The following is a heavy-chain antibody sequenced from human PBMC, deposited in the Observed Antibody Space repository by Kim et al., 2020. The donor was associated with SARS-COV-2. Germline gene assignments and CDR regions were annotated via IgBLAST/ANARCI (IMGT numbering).Heavy chain of an antibody. CDR3: ARQRTVGDAFDI. D-gene: IGHD4-17*01. Sequence: NYHPSLKSRVPISVDTSKNQFSLKLSSVTAADTAVYYCARQRTVGDAFDIWGQGTMVTVSS. V-gene: IGHV4-61*07. J-gene: IGHJ3*02.